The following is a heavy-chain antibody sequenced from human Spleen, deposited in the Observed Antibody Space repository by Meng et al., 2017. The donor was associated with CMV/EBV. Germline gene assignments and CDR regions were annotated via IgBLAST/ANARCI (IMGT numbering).Heavy chain of an antibody. CDR3: ARGGVDCSSTSCYSGEANWFDP. V-gene: IGHV4-59*01. Sequence: WGWTRKHPGKGLEWFGYTYYRESPNYNPSLKSRVTISVDTSKNQFSLKLSSVTAADTAVYYCARGGVDCSSTSCYSGEANWFDPWGQGTLVTVSS. CDR2: TYYRESP. J-gene: IGHJ5*02. D-gene: IGHD2-2*01.